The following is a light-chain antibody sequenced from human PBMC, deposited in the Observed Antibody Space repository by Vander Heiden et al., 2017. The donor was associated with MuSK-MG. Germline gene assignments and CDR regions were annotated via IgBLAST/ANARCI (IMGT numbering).Light chain of an antibody. CDR2: DTT. V-gene: IGLV7-46*01. J-gene: IGLJ2*01. Sequence: QAVVTLETSLPVSPGGPVTLTCGSSTGPVTIGHYPYWFQQRPGQAPRTLIYDTTNKQSRTPARFSGSLFGGKAALTLSGAQPEDEADYYCLLSYNGVRVFGGGTKLTVL. CDR3: LLSYNGVRV. CDR1: TGPVTIGHY.